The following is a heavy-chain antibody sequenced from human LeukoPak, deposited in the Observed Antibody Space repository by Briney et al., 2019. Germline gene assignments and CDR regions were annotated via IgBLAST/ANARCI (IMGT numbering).Heavy chain of an antibody. D-gene: IGHD6-13*01. J-gene: IGHJ4*02. CDR3: ARIAAGSSRDY. CDR1: GFTFSNFA. V-gene: IGHV3-21*01. Sequence: GGSLRLSCAASGFTFSNFAMTWVRQAPGKGLEWVSSIVGSSSTYYADSLKGRFTISRDNAKNSLYLQMNSLRAEDTAVYYCARIAAGSSRDYWGQGTLVTVSS. CDR2: IVGSSST.